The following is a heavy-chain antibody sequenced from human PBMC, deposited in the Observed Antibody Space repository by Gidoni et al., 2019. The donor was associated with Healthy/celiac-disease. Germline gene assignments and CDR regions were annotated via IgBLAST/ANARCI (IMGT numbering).Heavy chain of an antibody. V-gene: IGHV3-9*01. Sequence: EVQLVESGGGLVQPGRSLRLSCAASGSTFDDYAMQWVRQAPGKGLEGVSGISWNSGSIGYADSVKGRFTISRDNAKNSLYLQMNSLRAEDTALYYCAKKLSIAVAGAVGPGGYWGQGTLVTVSS. CDR1: GSTFDDYA. D-gene: IGHD6-19*01. CDR3: AKKLSIAVAGAVGPGGY. J-gene: IGHJ4*02. CDR2: ISWNSGSI.